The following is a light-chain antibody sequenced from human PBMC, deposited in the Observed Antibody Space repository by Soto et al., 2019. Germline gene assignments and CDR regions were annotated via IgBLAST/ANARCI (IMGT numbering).Light chain of an antibody. J-gene: IGKJ1*01. CDR1: QSVSSY. Sequence: EMVLTQSPGTLSLSPGERATLSCRASQSVSSYLSGYQQTPGQDPRLLIYDAPSKANGIPATFSGSGSGTDFTVTISSLEPEDFAVYYCQHRTNWPWTFGQGTKVEI. CDR3: QHRTNWPWT. CDR2: DAP. V-gene: IGKV3-11*01.